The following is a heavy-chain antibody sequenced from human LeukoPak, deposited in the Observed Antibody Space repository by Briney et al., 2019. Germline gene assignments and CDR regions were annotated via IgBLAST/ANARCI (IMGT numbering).Heavy chain of an antibody. Sequence: ASVKVSCKASGYTFTGYYMHWVRQAPGQGLEWMGWISPNSGGTNYAQKFQGWVTMTRDTSISTAYMELSRLRSDDTAVYYCAREFGELYFDYWGQGTLVTVSS. D-gene: IGHD3-10*01. V-gene: IGHV1-2*04. CDR3: AREFGELYFDY. CDR2: ISPNSGGT. CDR1: GYTFTGYY. J-gene: IGHJ4*02.